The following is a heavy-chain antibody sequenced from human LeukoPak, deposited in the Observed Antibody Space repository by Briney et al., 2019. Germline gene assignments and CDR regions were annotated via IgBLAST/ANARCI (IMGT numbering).Heavy chain of an antibody. CDR2: IYYSGST. CDR3: ARHERSIAAQPVDDAFDI. CDR1: GGSISSSSYY. J-gene: IGHJ3*02. D-gene: IGHD6-6*01. V-gene: IGHV4-39*01. Sequence: PSETLSLTCTVSGGSISSSSYYWGWIRQPPGKGLEWIGSIYYSGSTYYNPSLKSRVTISVDTSKNQFSLKLSSVTAADTAVYFCARHERSIAAQPVDDAFDIWGQGTMVTVSS.